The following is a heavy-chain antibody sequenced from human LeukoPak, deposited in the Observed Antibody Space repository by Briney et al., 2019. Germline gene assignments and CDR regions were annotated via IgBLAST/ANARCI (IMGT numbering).Heavy chain of an antibody. CDR3: ARPVGAFDAFDI. J-gene: IGHJ3*02. Sequence: SQTLSLTCTVSGGSISSGGYYWSWIRQPPGKGLEWIGYIYHSGSTYYNPSLKSRVTISVDRSKNQFSLKLSSVTAADTAVYYCARPVGAFDAFDIWGQGTMVTVSS. CDR2: IYHSGST. D-gene: IGHD1-26*01. V-gene: IGHV4-30-2*01. CDR1: GGSISSGGYY.